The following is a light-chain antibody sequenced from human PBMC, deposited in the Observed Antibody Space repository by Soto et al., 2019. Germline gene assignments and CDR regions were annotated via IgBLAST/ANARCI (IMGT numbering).Light chain of an antibody. Sequence: QSALTQPASVSGSPGQSITISCTGNSSDVGSYNLVSWYQQHPGKAPKLMIYEGSKRPSGVTNRFSGSKSGNTTSLTIPGLQAEDEADYYCCSYAGSSTPHVVFGGGTKLTVL. CDR3: CSYAGSSTPHVV. CDR1: SSDVGSYNL. J-gene: IGLJ2*01. V-gene: IGLV2-23*01. CDR2: EGS.